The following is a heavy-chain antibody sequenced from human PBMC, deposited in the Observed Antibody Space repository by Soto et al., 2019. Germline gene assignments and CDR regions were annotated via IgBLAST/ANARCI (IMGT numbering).Heavy chain of an antibody. CDR1: GFTFSSYS. CDR3: ARDYEYWSGYYKGFDY. CDR2: ISSSSSSI. D-gene: IGHD3-3*01. J-gene: IGHJ4*02. V-gene: IGHV3-48*02. Sequence: GGSLRLSCAASGFTFSSYSMNWVRQAPGKGLEWVSYISSSSSSIYYADSVKGRFTISRDNAKNSLYLQMDSLRDEDTAVYYCARDYEYWSGYYKGFDYWGQGTLVTVSS.